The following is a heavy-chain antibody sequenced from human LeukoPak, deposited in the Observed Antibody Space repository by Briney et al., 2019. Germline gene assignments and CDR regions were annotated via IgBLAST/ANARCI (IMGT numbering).Heavy chain of an antibody. V-gene: IGHV1-18*01. D-gene: IGHD3-22*01. CDR3: ARVKGYYYDSSGYYHRNDAFDI. CDR2: ISAYNGNT. J-gene: IGHJ3*02. CDR1: GYTFTSYG. Sequence: ASVKASCKASGYTFTSYGISWVRQAPGQGLEWMGWISAYNGNTNYAQKLQGRVTMTTDTSTSTAYMELRSLRSDDTAVYYCARVKGYYYDSSGYYHRNDAFDIWGQGTMVTVSS.